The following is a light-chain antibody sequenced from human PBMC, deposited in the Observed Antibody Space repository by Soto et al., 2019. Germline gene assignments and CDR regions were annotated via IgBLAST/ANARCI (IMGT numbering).Light chain of an antibody. V-gene: IGKV3-20*01. J-gene: IGKJ5*01. CDR1: QSVRSN. Sequence: EIVMTQSPATLSVSPGERATLSCRASQSVRSNLAWYQQKPGQAPRLLIYGASSRATGIPDRFSGSGSGTDFTLTISRLEPEDFAVFYCQQYAVSPITFGQGTRLEIK. CDR3: QQYAVSPIT. CDR2: GAS.